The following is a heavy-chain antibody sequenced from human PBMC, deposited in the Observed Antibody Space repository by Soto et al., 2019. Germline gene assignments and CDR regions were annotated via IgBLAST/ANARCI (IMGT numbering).Heavy chain of an antibody. CDR2: INPHGGST. D-gene: IGHD1-26*01. J-gene: IGHJ5*02. CDR3: ARSSGGNFGIIIEGTNWFAP. CDR1: RDTFTSYY. Sequence: ASVKVSCKAPRDTFTSYYINWVRQATGQGLEWMGVINPHGGSTAYAQKFKGRVTLTRDTSASTVYMEVSSLTSEDTAMYYCARSSGGNFGIIIEGTNWFAPWGQGTLVTVSS. V-gene: IGHV1-46*01.